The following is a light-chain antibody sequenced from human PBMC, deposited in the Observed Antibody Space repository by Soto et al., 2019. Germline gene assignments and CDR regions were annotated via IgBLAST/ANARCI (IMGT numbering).Light chain of an antibody. CDR2: AAS. CDR3: QQGNSFPFT. J-gene: IGKJ3*01. CDR1: QSISSY. Sequence: DIQMTQSPSSLSASVGDRVTITCRASQSISSYLNWYQQKPGRAPKLLIYAASSLQSGLSSRFSGSGSGTDFTLTISSLQPEDFATYYCQQGNSFPFTFGPGTKVDIK. V-gene: IGKV1-39*01.